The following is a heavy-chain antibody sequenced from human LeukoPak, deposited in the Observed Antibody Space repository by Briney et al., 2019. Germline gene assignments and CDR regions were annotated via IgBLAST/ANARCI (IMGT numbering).Heavy chain of an antibody. Sequence: AGGSLRLSCAASGFTFSTYSMNWVRQAPGKGLEWVSSISSSSSYIYYADSVKGRFTISRDNAKNSLYLQMNSLRAEDTAVYYCARAPGTIFGELGDYWGQGTLVTVSS. D-gene: IGHD3-3*01. CDR2: ISSSSSYI. V-gene: IGHV3-21*01. CDR1: GFTFSTYS. J-gene: IGHJ4*02. CDR3: ARAPGTIFGELGDY.